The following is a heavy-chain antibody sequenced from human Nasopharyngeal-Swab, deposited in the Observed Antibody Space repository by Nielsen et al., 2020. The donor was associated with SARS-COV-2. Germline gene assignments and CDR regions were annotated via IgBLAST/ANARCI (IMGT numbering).Heavy chain of an antibody. D-gene: IGHD3-22*01. V-gene: IGHV4-59*01. CDR2: IYYSGST. J-gene: IGHJ5*02. Sequence: SETLSLTCTVSGGSISSYYWSWLRQPPGKGLEWIGYIYYSGSTNHNPSLKSRVTISVDTSKNQFSLKLSSVTAADTAVYYCARYPRLWYYYDSSGYYGGGFDPWGQGTLVTVSS. CDR1: GGSISSYY. CDR3: ARYPRLWYYYDSSGYYGGGFDP.